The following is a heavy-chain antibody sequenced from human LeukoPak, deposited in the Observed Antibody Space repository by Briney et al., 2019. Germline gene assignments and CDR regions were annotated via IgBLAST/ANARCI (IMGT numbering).Heavy chain of an antibody. CDR1: GGSISSSSYY. D-gene: IGHD1-26*01. CDR3: ARGQGATVPQVGKNWFDP. Sequence: SETLSLTCTVSGGSISSSSYYWGWIRQPPGKGLEWIGSIYYSGSTYYNPSLRSRVILSVDTSKNQFSLKLISVTVADTAIYYCARGQGATVPQVGKNWFDPWGQGTRVTVSS. V-gene: IGHV4-39*07. J-gene: IGHJ5*02. CDR2: IYYSGST.